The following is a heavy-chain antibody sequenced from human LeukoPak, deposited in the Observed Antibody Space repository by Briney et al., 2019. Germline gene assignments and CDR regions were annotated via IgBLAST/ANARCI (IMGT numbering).Heavy chain of an antibody. CDR1: GFTFSSYA. CDR3: VRDGQELRFLEWPSRSGAFDI. V-gene: IGHV3-30-3*01. D-gene: IGHD3-3*01. CDR2: ISYDGSNK. J-gene: IGHJ3*02. Sequence: GGSLRLSCAASGFTFSSYAMHWVRQAPGKGLEWVAVISYDGSNKYYADSVKGRFTISRDNSKNTLYLQMNSLRAEDTAVYYCVRDGQELRFLEWPSRSGAFDIWGQGTMVTVSS.